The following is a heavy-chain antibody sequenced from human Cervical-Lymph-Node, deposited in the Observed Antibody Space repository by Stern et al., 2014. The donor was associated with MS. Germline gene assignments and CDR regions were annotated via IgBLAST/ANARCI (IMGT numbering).Heavy chain of an antibody. CDR3: AKEGRGDFKGAFDL. CDR1: GFTFRNYA. V-gene: IGHV3-23*04. J-gene: IGHJ3*01. Sequence: EDQLVESGGGLVQPGGSLRLSCTASGFTFRNYAMSWVRLAPGKGLEWVSGISWSGRNISYADSVKGRFTISRDTSKQTLYLEMNNLRVDDTATFYCAKEGRGDFKGAFDLWGQGTMVTVSS. D-gene: IGHD2-21*02. CDR2: ISWSGRNI.